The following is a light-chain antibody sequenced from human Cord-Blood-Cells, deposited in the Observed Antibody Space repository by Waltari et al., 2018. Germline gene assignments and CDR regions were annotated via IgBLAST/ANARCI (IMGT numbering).Light chain of an antibody. CDR3: SSYTSSRV. CDR2: DVS. V-gene: IGLV2-14*01. J-gene: IGLJ1*01. Sequence: QSALTQPASVSGSPGQSITISCTGTSSDVGGYNYVSWYQQHPGKAPKLTIYDVSNRPSGVSNRFSGSNAGNTASLTISGLQAEDEADYYCSSYTSSRVFGTGTKVTVL. CDR1: SSDVGGYNY.